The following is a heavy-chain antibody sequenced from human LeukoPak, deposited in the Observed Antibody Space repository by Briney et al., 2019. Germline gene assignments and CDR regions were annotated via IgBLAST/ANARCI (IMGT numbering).Heavy chain of an antibody. V-gene: IGHV4-4*02. CDR3: ARTYCSGGSCYYYGMDV. CDR1: GGSISSSNW. J-gene: IGHJ6*02. CDR2: IYHSGST. D-gene: IGHD2-15*01. Sequence: SGTVSLTCAVCGGSISSSNWWGWVRQPPGKGLEGIGEIYHSGSTNYNPSLKSRVTISADKSKNQFSLKLSSVTAADTAVYYCARTYCSGGSCYYYGMDVWGQGTTVTVSS.